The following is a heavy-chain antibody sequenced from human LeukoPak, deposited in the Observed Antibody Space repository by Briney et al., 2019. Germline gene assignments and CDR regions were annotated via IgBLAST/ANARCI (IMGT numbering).Heavy chain of an antibody. D-gene: IGHD4-11*01. CDR1: GFTFSSYG. Sequence: GGSLRLSCAASGFTFSSYGMHWVRQAPGKGLEWVAFIRYDGSNKYYADSVKGRFTIFRDNSKNTLYLQMNSLRAEDTAVYYCAKDQGIPYSNRDAFDIWGQGTMVTVSS. V-gene: IGHV3-30*02. CDR2: IRYDGSNK. CDR3: AKDQGIPYSNRDAFDI. J-gene: IGHJ3*02.